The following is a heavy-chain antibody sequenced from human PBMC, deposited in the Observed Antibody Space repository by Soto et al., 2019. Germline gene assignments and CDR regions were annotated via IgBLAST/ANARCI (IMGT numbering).Heavy chain of an antibody. Sequence: SETLSLTCAVSGVSISSTNWWTWVRQAPGKGLERNGEMWPSGGTTYNPSLQNRVTISVDNSKNHLSLTLTSVTAADTAIYYCARCLHCSNGGRFDPWGQGALVTVSS. CDR2: MWPSGGT. J-gene: IGHJ5*02. D-gene: IGHD2-8*01. CDR1: GVSISSTNW. CDR3: ARCLHCSNGGRFDP. V-gene: IGHV4-4*02.